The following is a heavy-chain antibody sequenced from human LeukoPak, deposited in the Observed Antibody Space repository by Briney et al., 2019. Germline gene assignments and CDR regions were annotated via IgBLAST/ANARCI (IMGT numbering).Heavy chain of an antibody. J-gene: IGHJ4*02. CDR1: GVSISSYY. D-gene: IGHD6-19*01. V-gene: IGHV4-59*01. CDR3: ASLSSGWYMGSYFDY. CDR2: IYYSGST. Sequence: SETLSLTCTVSGVSISSYYWSWIRQPPGKGLEWIGYIYYSGSTNYNPSLKSRVAISVDTSKNQFSLKLSSVTAADTAVYYCASLSSGWYMGSYFDYWGQGTLVTVSS.